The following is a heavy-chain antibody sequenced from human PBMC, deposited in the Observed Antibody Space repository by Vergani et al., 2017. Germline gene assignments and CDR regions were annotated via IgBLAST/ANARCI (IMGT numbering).Heavy chain of an antibody. J-gene: IGHJ3*02. CDR3: ARTKSYSTIFGVVISPSNDAFDI. CDR2: IWYAGSNK. Sequence: QVQLVESGGGVVQPGRSLRLSCAASGFTFSSYGMHWVRQAPGKGLEWVAVIWYAGSNKYYADSVKGRFTISRDNAKNTLYLQMNSLRAEDTAVYYCARTKSYSTIFGVVISPSNDAFDIWGQGTMVTVSS. V-gene: IGHV3-33*01. CDR1: GFTFSSYG. D-gene: IGHD3-3*01.